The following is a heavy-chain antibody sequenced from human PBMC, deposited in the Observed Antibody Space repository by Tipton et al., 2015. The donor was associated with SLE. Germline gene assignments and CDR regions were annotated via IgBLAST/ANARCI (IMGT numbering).Heavy chain of an antibody. CDR1: GRSFSGYY. D-gene: IGHD3/OR15-3a*01. CDR2: INHSGST. V-gene: IGHV4-34*01. J-gene: IGHJ3*02. CDR3: ARARRGPIRAFDI. Sequence: TLSLTCAVYGRSFSGYYWSWIRQPPGKGLEWIGEINHSGSTNYNPSLKSRVTISVDTSKNQFSLKLSSVTAADTAVYYCARARRGPIRAFDIWGQGTMVTVSS.